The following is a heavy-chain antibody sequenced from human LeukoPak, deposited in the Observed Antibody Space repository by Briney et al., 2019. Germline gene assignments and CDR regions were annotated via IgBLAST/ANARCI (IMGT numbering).Heavy chain of an antibody. D-gene: IGHD5-12*01. CDR2: ISSSGSTL. CDR1: GFTFSSYE. V-gene: IGHV3-48*03. CDR3: ARTPSSHLWIDY. J-gene: IGHJ4*02. Sequence: GGSLRLSCAASGFTFSSYEMNWVRQAPGKGLEWVSYISSSGSTLYYADSVKGRFTISRDNAQNSLYLQMNSLRAEDTAVYYCARTPSSHLWIDYWGQGTLVTVSS.